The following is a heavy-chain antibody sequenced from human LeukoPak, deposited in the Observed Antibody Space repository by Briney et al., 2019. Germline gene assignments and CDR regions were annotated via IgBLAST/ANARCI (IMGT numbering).Heavy chain of an antibody. J-gene: IGHJ4*02. CDR3: AKGGIQEQQLGPPDFDY. Sequence: GRSLRLSCAASGFTFSSYGMHWVRQAPGKGLEWVAVISYDGSNKYYADSVKGRFTISRDNSKNTLYLQMNSLRAEDTAVYYCAKGGIQEQQLGPPDFDYWGQGTLVTVSS. D-gene: IGHD6-13*01. V-gene: IGHV3-30*18. CDR1: GFTFSSYG. CDR2: ISYDGSNK.